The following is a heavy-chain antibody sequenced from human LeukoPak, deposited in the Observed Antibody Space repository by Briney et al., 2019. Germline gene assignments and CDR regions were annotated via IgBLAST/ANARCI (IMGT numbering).Heavy chain of an antibody. J-gene: IGHJ4*02. V-gene: IGHV4-59*01. CDR3: ARDAYSYGYFDY. Sequence: SETLPLTCTVSGGSISSYYWSWIRQPPGKGLEWIGYFYSSGSTNYNPSLKSRVTISVDTSKNQFSLKLSSVTAADTAVYYCARDAYSYGYFDYWGQGTLVTVSS. CDR1: GGSISSYY. D-gene: IGHD5-18*01. CDR2: FYSSGST.